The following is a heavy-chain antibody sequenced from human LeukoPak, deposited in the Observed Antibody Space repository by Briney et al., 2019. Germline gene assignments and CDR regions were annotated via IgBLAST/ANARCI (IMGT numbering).Heavy chain of an antibody. V-gene: IGHV3-11*04. CDR1: GFTFSDYY. D-gene: IGHD2-15*01. CDR2: ISSGGRTI. J-gene: IGHJ3*02. CDR3: ARPVVAATTPDTFDI. Sequence: GGSLRLSWAASGFTFSDYYMSWVRQAAGKGLEWVSYISSGGRTIYYADSVKGRFTMSRDNAKKSLYLQMNSLRAEDTAVYYCARPVVAATTPDTFDIWGQGTMVTVSS.